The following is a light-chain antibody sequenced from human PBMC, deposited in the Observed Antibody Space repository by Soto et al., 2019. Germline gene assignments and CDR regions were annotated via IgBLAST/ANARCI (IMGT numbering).Light chain of an antibody. CDR2: WAS. V-gene: IGKV4-1*01. J-gene: IGKJ2*01. CDR1: QSVFYSSNNKNY. CDR3: QQYYSLPVT. Sequence: DIVMTQSPDSLAVSLGERATLNCKSSQSVFYSSNNKNYLAWYQHKPGQPPQLLFYWASTREFGVPDRFSGSVSGTDFTLTISSLQAEDVAVYYCQQYYSLPVTFGQGTKLEIK.